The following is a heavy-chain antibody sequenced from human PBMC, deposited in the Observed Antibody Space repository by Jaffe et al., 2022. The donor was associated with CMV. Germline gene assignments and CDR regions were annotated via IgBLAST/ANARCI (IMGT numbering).Heavy chain of an antibody. J-gene: IGHJ3*02. CDR2: IYYSGST. V-gene: IGHV4-31*03. CDR1: GGSISSGGYY. CDR3: ATEIQNCSSTSCYSEAFDI. D-gene: IGHD2-2*01. Sequence: QVQLQESGPGLVKPSQTLSLTCTVSGGSISSGGYYWSWIRQHPGKGLEWIGYIYYSGSTYYNPSLKSRVTISVDTSKNQFSLKLSSVTAADTAVYYCATEIQNCSSTSCYSEAFDIWGQGTMVTVSS.